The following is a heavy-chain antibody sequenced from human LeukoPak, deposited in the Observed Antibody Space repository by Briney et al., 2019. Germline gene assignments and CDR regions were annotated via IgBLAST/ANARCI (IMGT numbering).Heavy chain of an antibody. CDR3: ARADCVGSSCYGMDV. D-gene: IGHD6-13*01. CDR2: INPNTGGT. V-gene: IGHV1-2*02. Sequence: ASVKVSFKASGYSFTAYYMHRVRQAPGQGLEWMGWINPNTGGTNYAQKFQGRVTMTRDTSISTAYMELNSLGSDGTAVYYCARADCVGSSCYGMDVWGQGSTVTVSS. CDR1: GYSFTAYY. J-gene: IGHJ6*02.